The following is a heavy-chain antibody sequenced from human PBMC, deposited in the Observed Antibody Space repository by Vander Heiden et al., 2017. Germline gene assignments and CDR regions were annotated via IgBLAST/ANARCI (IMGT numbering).Heavy chain of an antibody. CDR3: ARVWGAPFDY. J-gene: IGHJ4*02. CDR1: GFTFSSYS. Sequence: EVQLVESGGGLVQPGGSLRLSCAASGFTFSSYSMNGVRQAPGKGLEWVAYISGGSGNIYYADSVKGRFTISRDNAKNSLYLEMSSLRDEDTAVYYCARVWGAPFDYWGQGTLVTVSS. V-gene: IGHV3-48*02. D-gene: IGHD1-26*01. CDR2: ISGGSGNI.